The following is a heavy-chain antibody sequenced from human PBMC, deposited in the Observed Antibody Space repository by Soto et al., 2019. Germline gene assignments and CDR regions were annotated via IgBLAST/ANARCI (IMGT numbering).Heavy chain of an antibody. J-gene: IGHJ4*02. V-gene: IGHV3-30*04. CDR2: ISRYGSNN. CDR3: ARSRSGAVADSVDF. D-gene: IGHD3-10*01. Sequence: GFLRLCWAPAGFCLRSYAIPWVRQAPGKGLEWVAVISRYGSNNYYVDSVKGRFTISRDNSKDTVYLQRNSLRDEDSAMFYCARSRSGAVADSVDFWGQGTLVTVSS. CDR1: GFCLRSYA.